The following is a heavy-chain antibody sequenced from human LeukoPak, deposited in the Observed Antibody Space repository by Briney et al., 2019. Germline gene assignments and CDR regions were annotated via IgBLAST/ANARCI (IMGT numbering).Heavy chain of an antibody. D-gene: IGHD2-2*01. CDR2: IYTRGST. Sequence: SETLSLTCTVSGGSINNYYWSWIRQPAGKGLEWIGRIYTRGSTNYNPSLKSRVTMSVDTSKNQFSLKLSSVTAADTAVYYCARGRYCSTDICSGGDASDIWGQGTMVSVSS. CDR3: ARGRYCSTDICSGGDASDI. V-gene: IGHV4-4*07. J-gene: IGHJ3*02. CDR1: GGSINNYY.